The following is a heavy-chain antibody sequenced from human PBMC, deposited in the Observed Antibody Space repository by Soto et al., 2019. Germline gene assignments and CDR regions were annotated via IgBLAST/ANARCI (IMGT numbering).Heavy chain of an antibody. V-gene: IGHV5-51*01. Sequence: ESLKISCKGSGYSLTSYGIGWVRQMPGKGLEWMGIIYPGDSDTRYSPSFQGQVTISADKSISTAHLQWSSLKASDTAMYYCARLGTAMVADAFDIWGQGTMVTVSS. J-gene: IGHJ3*02. CDR3: ARLGTAMVADAFDI. D-gene: IGHD5-18*01. CDR2: IYPGDSDT. CDR1: GYSLTSYG.